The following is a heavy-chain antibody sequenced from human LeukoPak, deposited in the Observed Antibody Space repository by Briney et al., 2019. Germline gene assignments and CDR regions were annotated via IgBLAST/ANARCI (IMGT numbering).Heavy chain of an antibody. CDR3: AKDDIWFGELSTYYYYGMDV. Sequence: GGSLRLSCAASGFTFRNYVIHWVRQAPGKGLEWVAVTSSDLNVKLYADSVKGRFTISRDNSKNTLYLQMNSLRAEDTAVYYCAKDDIWFGELSTYYYYGMDVWGQGTTVTVSS. CDR1: GFTFRNYV. D-gene: IGHD3-10*01. V-gene: IGHV3-30*18. CDR2: TSSDLNVK. J-gene: IGHJ6*02.